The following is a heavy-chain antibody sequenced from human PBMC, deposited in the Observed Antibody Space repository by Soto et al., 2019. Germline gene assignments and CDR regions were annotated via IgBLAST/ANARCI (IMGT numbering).Heavy chain of an antibody. Sequence: QVHLVESGGGVVQAGRSLRLSCAASEFAFSSYAMHWVRRAPGKGLEWVAIISYDGSKKYYADSVKGRFTISRDNSKNTLSLQMDSLRVEDTAIYYCAKLGFDISGAASMFDCWGQGTQVTVSS. D-gene: IGHD3-22*01. CDR1: EFAFSSYA. J-gene: IGHJ4*02. V-gene: IGHV3-30*18. CDR2: ISYDGSKK. CDR3: AKLGFDISGAASMFDC.